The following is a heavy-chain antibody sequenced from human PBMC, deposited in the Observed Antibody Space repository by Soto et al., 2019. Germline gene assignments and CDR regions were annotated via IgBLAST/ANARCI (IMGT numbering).Heavy chain of an antibody. Sequence: QVQLVESGGGVVQPGRSLRLSCAATGFTLGTYAMHRVRQAPGKGLEWVAVISHHGSDKYYADSVKGRFTISRDNSKSTLSLQMNSLRAEDTAVYYCAKAEPEWFGEEYWGQGTLVTVSS. CDR2: ISHHGSDK. D-gene: IGHD3-10*01. J-gene: IGHJ4*02. CDR1: GFTLGTYA. V-gene: IGHV3-30*18. CDR3: AKAEPEWFGEEY.